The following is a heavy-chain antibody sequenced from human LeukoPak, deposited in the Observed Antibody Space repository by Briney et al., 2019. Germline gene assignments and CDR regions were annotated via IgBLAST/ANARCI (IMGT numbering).Heavy chain of an antibody. CDR3: ARGSRSWYFTLYSKRAVYYFDY. D-gene: IGHD6-13*01. J-gene: IGHJ4*02. CDR1: GYTFTSLD. Sequence: ASVKVSCKASGYTFTSLDINWVRQATGQGLEWMGWINPNSGNTGYAQKFQGRVTMTRNTSISTAYMELSSLRSEDTAVYYCARGSRSWYFTLYSKRAVYYFDYWGQGTLVTVSS. CDR2: INPNSGNT. V-gene: IGHV1-8*02.